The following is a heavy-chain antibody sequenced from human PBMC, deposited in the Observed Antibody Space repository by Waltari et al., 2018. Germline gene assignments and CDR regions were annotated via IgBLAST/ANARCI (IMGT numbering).Heavy chain of an antibody. CDR2: ISGSGGST. J-gene: IGHJ4*02. CDR3: ARGDIAAVDFDY. CDR1: GFTFSSYA. V-gene: IGHV3-23*01. D-gene: IGHD2-15*01. Sequence: EVQLLESGGGLVQPGGSLRLSCAASGFTFSSYAMSWVRQAPGKGLEWVSAISGSGGSTYYADSVKGRFTISRDNSKNTLYLQMNSLRAEDTAVYYCARGDIAAVDFDYWGQGTLVTVSS.